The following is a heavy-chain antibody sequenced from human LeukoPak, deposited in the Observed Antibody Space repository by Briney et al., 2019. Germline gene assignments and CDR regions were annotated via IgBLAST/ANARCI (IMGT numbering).Heavy chain of an antibody. J-gene: IGHJ4*02. V-gene: IGHV1-2*02. CDR3: ARGHPGYYDNSGYLPLDY. D-gene: IGHD3-22*01. CDR2: INPHSGGT. CDR1: GYIFTDYY. Sequence: ASVKVSCKASGYIFTDYYMHWVRQAPGQGLEWMGWINPHSGGTNYAQKFQGRVTMTRDTSISTAYMELSRLRSDDTAVYYCARGHPGYYDNSGYLPLDYWGQGTLVTASS.